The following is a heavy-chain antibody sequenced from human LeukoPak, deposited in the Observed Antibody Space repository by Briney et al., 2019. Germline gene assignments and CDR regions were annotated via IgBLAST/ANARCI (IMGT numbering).Heavy chain of an antibody. Sequence: SETVSLTCTVCCGSISSISYWWGWIPQPRGKGLEWIGRNYYSRGTYDNPSLKSRITISADTSKNQFSLKLSFVTATDTALYYCARLLRKMATIVWAYGHDALDIWGQGTMVTVSS. D-gene: IGHD5-24*01. J-gene: IGHJ3*02. CDR2: NYYSRGT. CDR1: CGSISSISYW. CDR3: ARLLRKMATIVWAYGHDALDI. V-gene: IGHV4-39*01.